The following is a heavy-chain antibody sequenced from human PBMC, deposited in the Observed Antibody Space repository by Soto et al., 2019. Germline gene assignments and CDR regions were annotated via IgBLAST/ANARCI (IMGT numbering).Heavy chain of an antibody. D-gene: IGHD6-19*01. Sequence: QVQLVESGGGVVQPGRSLRLSCAASGFTFSSYGMHWVRQAPGKGLEWVAVISYDGSNKYYADSVKGRFTISRDNSKNTLYLQMNSLRAEDTAVYYCAKDNIAVAGRSYYYYGMDVW. J-gene: IGHJ6*01. CDR1: GFTFSSYG. CDR2: ISYDGSNK. CDR3: AKDNIAVAGRSYYYYGMDV. V-gene: IGHV3-30*18.